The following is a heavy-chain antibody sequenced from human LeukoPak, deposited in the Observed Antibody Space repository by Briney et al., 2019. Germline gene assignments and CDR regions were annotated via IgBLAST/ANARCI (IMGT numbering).Heavy chain of an antibody. J-gene: IGHJ4*02. CDR3: AKDWASSVENYFDY. Sequence: PGRSLTLSCAASGFTFDVYAMHWVRHAPGKGLEWVSGISWDSGSIGYADSVKGRFPISRHNAKNSLYLQMNSLRAEDTALYYCAKDWASSVENYFDYWGQGTLVTVSS. CDR2: ISWDSGSI. D-gene: IGHD6-25*01. V-gene: IGHV3-9*01. CDR1: GFTFDVYA.